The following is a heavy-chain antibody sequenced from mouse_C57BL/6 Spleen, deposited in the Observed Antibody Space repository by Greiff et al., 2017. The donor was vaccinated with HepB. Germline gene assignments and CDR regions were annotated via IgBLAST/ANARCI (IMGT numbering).Heavy chain of an antibody. D-gene: IGHD1-1*01. CDR1: GYAFSSSW. J-gene: IGHJ1*03. CDR2: IYPGDGDT. CDR3: ARGGYYGSSYDWYFDV. V-gene: IGHV1-82*01. Sequence: VKLLESGPELVKPGASVKISCKASGYAFSSSWMNWVKQRPGKGLEWIGRIYPGDGDTNYNGKFKGKATLTADKSSSTAYMQLSSLTSEDSAVYFCARGGYYGSSYDWYFDVWGTGTTVTVSS.